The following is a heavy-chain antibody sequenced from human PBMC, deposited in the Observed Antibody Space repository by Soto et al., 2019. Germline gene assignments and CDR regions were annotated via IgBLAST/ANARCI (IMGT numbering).Heavy chain of an antibody. CDR2: INSDGTTT. D-gene: IGHD3-22*01. Sequence: PGGSLRLSCAASGFTFSSFWMHWVRQGPGKGLVWVSRINSDGTTTSDAESVKGRFTISRDNAKNTLFLQMDSLSAEDTAVYYCARGAYYSHSMDVWGQGTTVTVSS. CDR3: ARGAYYSHSMDV. J-gene: IGHJ6*02. V-gene: IGHV3-74*01. CDR1: GFTFSSFW.